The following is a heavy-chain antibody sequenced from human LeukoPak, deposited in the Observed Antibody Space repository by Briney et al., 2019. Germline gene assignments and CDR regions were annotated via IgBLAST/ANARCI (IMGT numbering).Heavy chain of an antibody. CDR2: INHSGST. CDR3: ARDTHYGDYSTYYYGMDV. Sequence: SETLSLTCAVYGGSFSGYYWSWIRQPPGKGLEWIGEINHSGSTNYNPSLKSRVTISVDTSENQFSLKLSSVTAADTAVYYCARDTHYGDYSTYYYGMDVWGQGTTVTVSS. V-gene: IGHV4-34*01. D-gene: IGHD4-17*01. CDR1: GGSFSGYY. J-gene: IGHJ6*02.